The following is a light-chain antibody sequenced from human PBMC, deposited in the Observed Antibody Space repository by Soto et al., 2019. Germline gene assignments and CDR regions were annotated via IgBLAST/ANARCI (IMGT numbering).Light chain of an antibody. Sequence: EVVLTQSPGTLSLSPGERATLSRRASQSVSSSYIAWYQEKHGQAPWLLIYGASNMATGIPDRFSGSGSGTYFTLTISILEHEDFAIYYCQQDGSSPYTFGQGTKLEIK. J-gene: IGKJ2*01. V-gene: IGKV3-20*01. CDR3: QQDGSSPYT. CDR1: QSVSSSY. CDR2: GAS.